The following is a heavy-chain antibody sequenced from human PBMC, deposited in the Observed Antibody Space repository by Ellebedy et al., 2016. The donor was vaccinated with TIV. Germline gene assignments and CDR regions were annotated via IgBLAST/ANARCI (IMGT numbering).Heavy chain of an antibody. CDR2: ISSSSSTI. CDR1: GFTFSSYS. J-gene: IGHJ6*02. D-gene: IGHD4-17*01. Sequence: GESLKISXAASGFTFSSYSMNWVRQAPGKGLEWVSYISSSSSTIYYADSVKGRFTISRDNAKNSLYLQMNSLRAEDTAVYYCARDWNPYGDYYGMDVWGQGTTVTVSS. CDR3: ARDWNPYGDYYGMDV. V-gene: IGHV3-48*04.